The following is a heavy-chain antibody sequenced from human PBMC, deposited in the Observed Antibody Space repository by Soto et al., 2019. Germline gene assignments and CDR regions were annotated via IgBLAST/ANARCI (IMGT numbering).Heavy chain of an antibody. V-gene: IGHV3-64D*06. CDR1: GFTFSEYS. J-gene: IGHJ5*02. CDR3: VRVSMIYDMLTGDCTANFFDP. D-gene: IGHD3-9*01. Sequence: EVQLVESGGGLVQRGGSLRLSCSASGFTFSEYSMHWVRQAPGKGLQYVSTISSDGDITYYADSVKGRFTISRDNSKNTWYLQMNSLRPEDTAVYYWVRVSMIYDMLTGDCTANFFDPWGKGKLLTFSS. CDR2: ISSDGDIT.